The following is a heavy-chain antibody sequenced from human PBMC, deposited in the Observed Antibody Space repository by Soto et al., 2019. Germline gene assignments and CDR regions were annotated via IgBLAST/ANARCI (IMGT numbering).Heavy chain of an antibody. CDR3: AREGGYYDSSGSWLDP. CDR1: GGSISSYY. CDR2: IYYSGST. D-gene: IGHD3-22*01. V-gene: IGHV4-59*01. J-gene: IGHJ5*02. Sequence: SETLSLTCTVSGGSISSYYWSWIRQPPGKGLEWIGYIYYSGSTNYNPSLKSRVTISVDTSKNQFSLKLSSVTAADTAVYYCAREGGYYDSSGSWLDPWGQGTLVTVSS.